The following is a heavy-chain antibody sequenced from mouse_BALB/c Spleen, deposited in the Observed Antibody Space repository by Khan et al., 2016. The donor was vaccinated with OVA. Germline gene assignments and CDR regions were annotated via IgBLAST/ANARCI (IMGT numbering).Heavy chain of an antibody. J-gene: IGHJ3*01. CDR1: GYTFTSYV. D-gene: IGHD1-1*01. CDR2: ISPNSDGS. CDR3: LRSLYYYGSAYEGCAY. Sequence: EVQLQQSGPELVKPGASVKMSCKASGYTFTSYVMRWVKQKPGQGLEWIGYISPNSDGSKYNEKFRGKATLTSDKSSSTAYMERSSLTSEDSAVYYWLRSLYYYGSAYEGCAYWGQGTLVTVSA. V-gene: IGHV1S136*01.